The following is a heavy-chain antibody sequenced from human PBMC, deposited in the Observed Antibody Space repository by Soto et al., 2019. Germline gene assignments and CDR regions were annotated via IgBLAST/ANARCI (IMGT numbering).Heavy chain of an antibody. CDR2: ISGNGEVT. V-gene: IGHV3-11*01. J-gene: IGHJ4*02. D-gene: IGHD4-17*01. CDR3: ARDVDADFRTDFDY. Sequence: PGGSLRLSCAASGFTFSDYYIHWIRRAPGKGLEWISYISGNGEVTQYAASARGRFTISRDNAENSVYLEMESLRDEDTALYYCARDVDADFRTDFDYWGRGTLVTVSS. CDR1: GFTFSDYY.